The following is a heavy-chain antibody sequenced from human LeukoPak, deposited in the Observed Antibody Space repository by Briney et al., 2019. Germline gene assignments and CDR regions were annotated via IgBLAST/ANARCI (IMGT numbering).Heavy chain of an antibody. Sequence: ASVKVSCKASGYTFTSYGISWVRQAPGQGLEWMGWISAYNGNTNYAQKLQGRVTMTTDTSTSTAYMELRSLRSDDTAVYYCARDRPIMITFGGVIVVFDYWGQGTLVTVSS. D-gene: IGHD3-16*02. J-gene: IGHJ4*02. CDR3: ARDRPIMITFGGVIVVFDY. CDR1: GYTFTSYG. CDR2: ISAYNGNT. V-gene: IGHV1-18*01.